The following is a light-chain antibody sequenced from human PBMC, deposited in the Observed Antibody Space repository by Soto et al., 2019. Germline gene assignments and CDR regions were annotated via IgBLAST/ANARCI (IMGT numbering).Light chain of an antibody. CDR2: EVS. V-gene: IGLV2-8*01. J-gene: IGLJ1*01. CDR1: SSDIGTYDY. CDR3: TSYTGDDFTFV. Sequence: QSVLTQPPSASGSLGQSVTISCTGTSSDIGTYDYVSWYQQHPGRAPKLIIFEVSKRPSGVPDRFSGSKSGNTASLIVSGLQPDDEAEYHCTSYTGDDFTFVFGTGTKVTV.